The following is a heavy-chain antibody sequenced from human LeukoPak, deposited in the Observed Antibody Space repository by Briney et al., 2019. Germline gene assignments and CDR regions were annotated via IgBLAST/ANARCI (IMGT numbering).Heavy chain of an antibody. D-gene: IGHD6-13*01. Sequence: GGSLRLSCAASGFTFDDYAMHWVRQAPGQGLEWVSGISWNSGSIGYADSVKGRFTISRDNAKNSLYLQMNSLRAEDTALYYCAKELVWRGGSSWYPVDYWGQGTLVTVSS. CDR3: AKELVWRGGSSWYPVDY. CDR2: ISWNSGSI. CDR1: GFTFDDYA. V-gene: IGHV3-9*01. J-gene: IGHJ4*02.